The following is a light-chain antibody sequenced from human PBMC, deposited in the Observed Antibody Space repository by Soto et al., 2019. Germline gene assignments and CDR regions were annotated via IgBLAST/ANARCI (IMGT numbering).Light chain of an antibody. V-gene: IGKV3-11*01. J-gene: IGKJ5*01. CDR2: GAF. CDR1: PSVTNY. CDR3: QQRNILPPVT. Sequence: EIVLTPSPATLSLSPWERAPLSCRASPSVTNYLAWYQQKPGQAPRLLIYGAFNRATGIPARFSGSGSGTDFTLTISSLEPEDFAVYYCQQRNILPPVTFGQGRRLEIK.